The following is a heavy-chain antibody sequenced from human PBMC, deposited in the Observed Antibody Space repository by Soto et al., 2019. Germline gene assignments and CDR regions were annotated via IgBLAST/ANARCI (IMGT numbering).Heavy chain of an antibody. D-gene: IGHD2-2*01. V-gene: IGHV3-15*01. CDR1: GFTFSNAW. CDR2: IKSKTDGGTT. CDR3: TTAVVPAAISAFDI. Sequence: GGSLRLSCAASGFTFSNAWMSWVRQAPGKGLEWVGRIKSKTDGGTTDYAAPVKGRFTISRDDSKNTPYLQMNSLRTEDTAVYYCTTAVVPAAISAFDIWGQGTMVTVSS. J-gene: IGHJ3*02.